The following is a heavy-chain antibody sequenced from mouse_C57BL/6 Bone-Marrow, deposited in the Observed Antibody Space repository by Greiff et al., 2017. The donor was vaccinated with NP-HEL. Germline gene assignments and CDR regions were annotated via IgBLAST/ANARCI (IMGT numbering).Heavy chain of an antibody. Sequence: EVKLMESGGGLVKPGGSLKLSCAASGFTFSDYGMHWVRQAPEKGLEWVAYISSGSSTIYYADTVKGRFTISRDNAKNTLFLQMTSLRSEDTAMYYCARHGNYGVDYWGQGTTLTVSS. CDR2: ISSGSSTI. CDR3: ARHGNYGVDY. V-gene: IGHV5-17*01. CDR1: GFTFSDYG. D-gene: IGHD2-1*01. J-gene: IGHJ2*01.